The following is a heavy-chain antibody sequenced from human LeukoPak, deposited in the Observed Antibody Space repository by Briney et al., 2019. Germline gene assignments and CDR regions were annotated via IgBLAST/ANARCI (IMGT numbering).Heavy chain of an antibody. CDR3: ARGSQGPTSYYFDY. CDR1: GYTFTSYD. Sequence: ASVKVSCKASGYTFTSYDINWVRQATGQGLEWMGWMNPNSGHTGYAQKFQGRVTMTRNTSISTAYMELSSLRSEDTAVYYCARGSQGPTSYYFDYWGQGTLVTVSS. V-gene: IGHV1-8*01. J-gene: IGHJ4*02. CDR2: MNPNSGHT.